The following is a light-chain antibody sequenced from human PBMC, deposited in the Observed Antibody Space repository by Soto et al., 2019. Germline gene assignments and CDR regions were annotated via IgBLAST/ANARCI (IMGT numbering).Light chain of an antibody. Sequence: EIVVTLSPGTLSLSHRERATLSCMASQSVTSNYLAWYQQKPGQAPRLLIYGASTRATGIPARFSGSGSGTDFTLTISRLEPEDFAVYYCQQYGNSPQTFGQGTKVEIK. CDR2: GAS. J-gene: IGKJ1*01. CDR1: QSVTSNY. V-gene: IGKV3-20*01. CDR3: QQYGNSPQT.